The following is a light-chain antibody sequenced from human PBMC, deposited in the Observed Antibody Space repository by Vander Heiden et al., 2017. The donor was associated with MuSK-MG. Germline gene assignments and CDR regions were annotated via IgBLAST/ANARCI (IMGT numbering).Light chain of an antibody. V-gene: IGLV1-40*01. CDR3: QSYDSSLSDWV. Sequence: QSVLTQPPSVAGAPGQRVPISCTGSSSNIGAGFDVHWYQQLPGTAPKLLIYGNNKRPSGVPARISGSKSGTSASLAITGLQAEDEADYYCQSYDSSLSDWVFGGGTKLTVL. CDR2: GNN. CDR1: SSNIGAGFD. J-gene: IGLJ3*02.